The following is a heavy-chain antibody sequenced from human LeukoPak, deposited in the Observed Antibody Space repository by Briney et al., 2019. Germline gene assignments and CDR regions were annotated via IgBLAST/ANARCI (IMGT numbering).Heavy chain of an antibody. CDR2: ISSGGSTI. Sequence: GGSLRLSCAASGFTFSSYEMNWVRQAPGKGLEWVSYISSGGSTIYYADSVKGRFTISRDNAKNSLYLQMNSLRAEDTAVYYCARDYLRAAAGANFDFWGQGTLVTVSS. D-gene: IGHD6-13*01. V-gene: IGHV3-48*03. CDR1: GFTFSSYE. J-gene: IGHJ4*02. CDR3: ARDYLRAAAGANFDF.